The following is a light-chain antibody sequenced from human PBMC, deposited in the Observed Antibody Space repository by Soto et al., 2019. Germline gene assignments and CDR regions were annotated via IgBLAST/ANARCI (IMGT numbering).Light chain of an antibody. CDR1: QSVGRH. Sequence: EIVLTQSPATLSLSPGERATLSCRASQSVGRHLAWYQQKPGQAPRLLIYDASNRATGVPARFSGSGSGTDFTLCISSLEPEDFAVYYGQQRNNWPPATFGGGTKVEIK. CDR3: QQRNNWPPAT. J-gene: IGKJ4*01. V-gene: IGKV3-11*01. CDR2: DAS.